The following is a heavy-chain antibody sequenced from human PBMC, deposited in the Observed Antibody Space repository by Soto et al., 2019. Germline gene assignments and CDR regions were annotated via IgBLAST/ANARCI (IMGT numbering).Heavy chain of an antibody. Sequence: GGSLRLSCAASGFTFSSYSMNWVRQAPGKGLEWVSSISSSSSYIYYADSVKGRFTISRDNAKNSLYLQMNSLRAEDTAVYYCARDKAAKTQPYYYGMDVWGQGTTVTVSS. D-gene: IGHD6-13*01. CDR2: ISSSSSYI. CDR1: GFTFSSYS. CDR3: ARDKAAKTQPYYYGMDV. J-gene: IGHJ6*02. V-gene: IGHV3-21*01.